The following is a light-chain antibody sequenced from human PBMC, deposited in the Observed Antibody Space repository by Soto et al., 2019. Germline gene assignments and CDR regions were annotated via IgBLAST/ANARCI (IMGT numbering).Light chain of an antibody. CDR3: QQYHIWPPWT. V-gene: IGKV3-15*01. J-gene: IGKJ1*01. CDR2: GAX. CDR1: QSIRIN. Sequence: IVMRQSPDTLSVSQGEGATLSXRGSQSIRINLSWYQQRSGKXPRIFXXGAXTRADVIPARFTGSGSGTEFTLNITSMQSEDFVVYYCQQYHIWPPWTSGQGTKVDI.